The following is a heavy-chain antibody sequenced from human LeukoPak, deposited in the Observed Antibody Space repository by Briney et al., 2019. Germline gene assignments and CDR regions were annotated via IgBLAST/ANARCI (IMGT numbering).Heavy chain of an antibody. D-gene: IGHD3-9*01. CDR2: IYYSGST. CDR1: GGSVSSGSYY. CDR3: ARDYDILTGYYYYYYGMDV. V-gene: IGHV4-61*01. Sequence: SETLSLTCTVPGGSVSSGSYYWSWIRQPPGKGLEWIGYIYYSGSTNYNPSLKSRVTISVDTSKNQFSLKLSSVTAADTAVYYCARDYDILTGYYYYYYGMDVWGQGTTVTVSS. J-gene: IGHJ6*02.